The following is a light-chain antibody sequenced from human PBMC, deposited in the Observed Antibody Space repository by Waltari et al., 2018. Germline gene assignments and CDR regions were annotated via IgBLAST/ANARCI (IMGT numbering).Light chain of an antibody. J-gene: IGLJ2*01. CDR2: KDN. CDR3: QSYDRTNVI. CDR1: SGSIASNY. Sequence: NFMLTQPHSVSESPGKTVTISCTGSSGSIASNYVQWYQQRPGRAPTTVIYKDNQRPSGVPDRFSGSIDSASNSASLTISGLKTEDEADYYCQSYDRTNVIFGGGTKLTVL. V-gene: IGLV6-57*02.